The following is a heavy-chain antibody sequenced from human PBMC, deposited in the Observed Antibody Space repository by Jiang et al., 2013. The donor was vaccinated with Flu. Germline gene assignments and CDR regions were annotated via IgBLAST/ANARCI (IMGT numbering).Heavy chain of an antibody. Sequence: LVESGAEVRKPGASVKVSCKSSGYTLTSFSMHWVRQAPGQGLEWMGIINPSGGSTTYAQKFQGRVTMTRDTSTRTFYMELSSLRSEDTAVYYCARDGLSGMDVWGKGTTVTVSS. CDR1: GYTLTSFS. D-gene: IGHD3-10*01. CDR3: ARDGLSGMDV. J-gene: IGHJ6*03. V-gene: IGHV1-46*01. CDR2: INPSGGST.